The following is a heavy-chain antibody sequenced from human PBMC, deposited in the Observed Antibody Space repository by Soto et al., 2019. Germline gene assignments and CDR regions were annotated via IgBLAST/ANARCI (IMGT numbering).Heavy chain of an antibody. D-gene: IGHD3-3*01. CDR3: AIKYYDFWSGYSHQNYYYGMDV. CDR1: GGTFSSYA. Sequence: SVKVSCKASGGTFSSYAISWVRQAPGQGLEWMGGIIPIFGTANYAQKFQGRVTITADESTSTAYMELSSLRSEDTAVYYCAIKYYDFWSGYSHQNYYYGMDVWDQGTTVTVS. CDR2: IIPIFGTA. V-gene: IGHV1-69*13. J-gene: IGHJ6*02.